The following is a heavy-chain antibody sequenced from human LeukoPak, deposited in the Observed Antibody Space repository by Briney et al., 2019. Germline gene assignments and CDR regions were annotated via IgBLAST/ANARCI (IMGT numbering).Heavy chain of an antibody. CDR1: GFTFSSYA. V-gene: IGHV3-30-3*01. CDR3: ARNVYYYDSSGYYPYYFDY. CDR2: ISYDESKK. J-gene: IGHJ4*02. Sequence: GGSLRLSCAASGFTFSSYAMHWVRQAPGKGLEWVAVISYDESKKYYADSVKGRFTISRDNSKNTLYLQMNSLRAEDTAVYYCARNVYYYDSSGYYPYYFDYWGQGTLVTVSS. D-gene: IGHD3-22*01.